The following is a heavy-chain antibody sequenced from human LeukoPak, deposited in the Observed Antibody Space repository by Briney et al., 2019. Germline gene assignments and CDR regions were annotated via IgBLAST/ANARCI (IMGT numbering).Heavy chain of an antibody. CDR3: VRDDVTA. CDR2: IWYDGSNK. V-gene: IGHV3-33*01. CDR1: GFTFSNYG. D-gene: IGHD2-21*02. Sequence: PGGSLRLSCAASGFTFSNYGILWVRQAPGKGLEWVAVIWYDGSNKYYSESVKGRFTISRDNSKNTLYLQMNSLRVDGTAIYYCVRDDVTAWGQGTLVTVSS. J-gene: IGHJ5*02.